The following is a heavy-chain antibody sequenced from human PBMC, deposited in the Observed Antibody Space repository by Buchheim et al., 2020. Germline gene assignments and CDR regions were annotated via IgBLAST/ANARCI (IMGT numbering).Heavy chain of an antibody. CDR2: IYYSGST. J-gene: IGHJ4*02. CDR1: GGSISSYY. Sequence: QVQLQESGPGLVKPSETLSLTCTVSGGSISSYYWSWIRQPPGKGLEWIGYIYYSGSTNYNPSPKSRVTISVDTSKNQFSLKLSSVTAADTAVYYCARLSLNYYDSSGYFDYWGQGTL. D-gene: IGHD3-22*01. CDR3: ARLSLNYYDSSGYFDY. V-gene: IGHV4-59*08.